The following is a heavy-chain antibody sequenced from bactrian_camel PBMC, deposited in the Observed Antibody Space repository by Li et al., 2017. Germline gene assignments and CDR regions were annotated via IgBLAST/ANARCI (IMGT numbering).Heavy chain of an antibody. CDR3: AGTAKFCIDGAPRSSEYNI. Sequence: HVQLVESGGGLVQPGGSLRLSCAASGFTFNRYWMYWVRQAPGKGLEWVSSINSNGAITYLADSVQGRFTISANGAKNTLYLQMNRLKPEDTAMYYCAGTAKFCIDGAPRSSEYNIWGRGTQVTVS. CDR1: GFTFNRYW. D-gene: IGHD3*01. V-gene: IGHV3S1*01. CDR2: INSNGAIT. J-gene: IGHJ4*01.